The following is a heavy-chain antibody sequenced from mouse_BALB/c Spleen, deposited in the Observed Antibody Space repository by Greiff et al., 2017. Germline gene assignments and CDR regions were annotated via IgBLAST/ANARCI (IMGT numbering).Heavy chain of an antibody. CDR1: GYTFSDYW. V-gene: IGHV1-9*01. D-gene: IGHD2-12*01. CDR3: ARYPRDYAMDY. CDR2: IFPGSGST. J-gene: IGHJ4*01. Sequence: QVQLQQSGAELMKPGASVKISCKATGYTFSDYWIEWVKQRPGNGLEWIGEIFPGSGSTNYNEKFKGKATFTADTSSNTAYMQLSSLTSEDSAVYCCARYPRDYAMDYWGQGTSVTVSS.